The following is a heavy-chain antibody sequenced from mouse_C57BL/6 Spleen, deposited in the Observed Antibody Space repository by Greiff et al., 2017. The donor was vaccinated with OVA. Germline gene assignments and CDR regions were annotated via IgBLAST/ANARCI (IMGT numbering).Heavy chain of an antibody. D-gene: IGHD4-1*01. CDR2: INPNNGGT. J-gene: IGHJ4*01. CDR1: GYTFTDYY. Sequence: VQLQQSGPELVKPGASVKISCKASGYTFTDYYMNWVKQSHGKSLEWIGDINPNNGGTSYNQKFKGKATLTVDKSSSTAYMELRSLTSEDSAVYYCARAGQGDYYAMDYWGQGTSVTVSS. V-gene: IGHV1-26*01. CDR3: ARAGQGDYYAMDY.